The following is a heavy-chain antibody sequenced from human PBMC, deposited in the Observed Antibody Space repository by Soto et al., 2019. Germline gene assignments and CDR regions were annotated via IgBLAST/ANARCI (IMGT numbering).Heavy chain of an antibody. CDR3: ARDLPGWHYYDSSGSSQPS. CDR1: GYTFTSYY. CDR2: INPSGGST. J-gene: IGHJ4*02. V-gene: IGHV1-46*01. D-gene: IGHD3-22*01. Sequence: ASVKVSFKASGYTFTSYYMHWVRQAPGQGLEWMGIINPSGGSTSYAQKFQGRVTMTRDTSTSTVYMELSSLRSEDTAVYYCARDLPGWHYYDSSGSSQPSWGQGTLVTVSS.